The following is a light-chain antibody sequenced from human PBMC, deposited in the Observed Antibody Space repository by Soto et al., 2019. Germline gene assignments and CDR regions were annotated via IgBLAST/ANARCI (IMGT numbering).Light chain of an antibody. Sequence: DIQMTQSPSSLSASVGDRVTITCRASQDIRNELGWYQQKPGKAPKRLIYAASSLQSGVPSRFSASGSGTQFTLTISSLQPEDFATYYCLQHNNYPPNTFGGGTKVEI. CDR1: QDIRNE. CDR2: AAS. J-gene: IGKJ4*01. V-gene: IGKV1-17*01. CDR3: LQHNNYPPNT.